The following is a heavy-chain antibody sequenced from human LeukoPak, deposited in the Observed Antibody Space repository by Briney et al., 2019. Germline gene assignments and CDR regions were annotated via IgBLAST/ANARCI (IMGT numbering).Heavy chain of an antibody. Sequence: GGSLRLSCVASGFTSGAFWMSWVRRPPGKGLEWVANIKKDGSEKEYVDSVKGRFSIFRDNAKNSVYLQMNSLRAEDTAVYYCAKDIQRGFDYTNSLDSWGQGTLVIVSS. V-gene: IGHV3-7*01. D-gene: IGHD4-11*01. CDR1: GFTSGAFW. CDR2: IKKDGSEK. J-gene: IGHJ4*02. CDR3: AKDIQRGFDYTNSLDS.